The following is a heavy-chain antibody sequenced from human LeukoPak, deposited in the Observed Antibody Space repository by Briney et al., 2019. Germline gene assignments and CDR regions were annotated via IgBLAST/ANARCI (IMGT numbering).Heavy chain of an antibody. CDR3: ARDFGYCSSTSCYTADY. D-gene: IGHD2-2*02. V-gene: IGHV1-69*06. CDR2: IIPIFGTA. CDR1: GGTFSRYA. Sequence: ASVKVSCKASGGTFSRYAISGVGQAPGQGLEWMGRIIPIFGTANYAQKFQGRVTITADKSTSTAYMELSSLRSEDTAVYYCARDFGYCSSTSCYTADYWGQGTLVTVSS. J-gene: IGHJ4*02.